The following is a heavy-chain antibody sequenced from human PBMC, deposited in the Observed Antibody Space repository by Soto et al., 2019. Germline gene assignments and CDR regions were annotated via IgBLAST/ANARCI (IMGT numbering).Heavy chain of an antibody. J-gene: IGHJ6*03. Sequence: ASVKVSCKASGYTFTSYTISWVRQAPGQGLEWMGWISAYNGNTNYAQKLQGRVTMTTDTSTSTAYMELRSLRSDDTAVYYCARDGGGGRLNPYYYYMDVWGKGTTVTVSS. D-gene: IGHD2-15*01. CDR3: ARDGGGGRLNPYYYYMDV. V-gene: IGHV1-18*01. CDR1: GYTFTSYT. CDR2: ISAYNGNT.